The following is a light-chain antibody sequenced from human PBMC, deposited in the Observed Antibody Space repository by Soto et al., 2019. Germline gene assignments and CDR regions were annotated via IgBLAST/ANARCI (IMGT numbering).Light chain of an antibody. CDR1: SNDVGRYNL. J-gene: IGLJ1*01. CDR2: EVT. Sequence: QSVLTQPASVSGSPGQSITISCTGTSNDVGRYNLVSWCQQHPGKAPKLIIYEVTKRPSGFSNRFSASKSGNTASLTISGLQAEDEADYYCCSYAGSGTPYVFGTGTKVNVL. CDR3: CSYAGSGTPYV. V-gene: IGLV2-23*02.